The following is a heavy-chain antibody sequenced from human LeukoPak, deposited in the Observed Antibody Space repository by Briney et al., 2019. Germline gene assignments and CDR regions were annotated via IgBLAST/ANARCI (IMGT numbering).Heavy chain of an antibody. D-gene: IGHD5-24*01. V-gene: IGHV4-34*01. Sequence: SETLSLTCAVYGGSFSGYYWSWIRQPPGKGLEWIGEINHSGSTNYNPSLKSRVTISVDMSKNQFSLKLSSVTAADTAAYYCARGPGYNLNYWGQGTLVTVSS. CDR1: GGSFSGYY. CDR2: INHSGST. CDR3: ARGPGYNLNY. J-gene: IGHJ4*02.